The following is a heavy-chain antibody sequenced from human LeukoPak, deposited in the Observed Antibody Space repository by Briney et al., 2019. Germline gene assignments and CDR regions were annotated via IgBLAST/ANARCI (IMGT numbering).Heavy chain of an antibody. V-gene: IGHV4-59*01. CDR1: GGSISSYY. D-gene: IGHD6-19*01. CDR3: ARAPIAVAGNWFDP. CDR2: IYYSGST. J-gene: IGHJ5*02. Sequence: SETLSLTCTVSGGSISSYYWSWIRQPPGKGLEWIGYIYYSGSTNYNPSLKSRVTISVDTSKNQFSLKLSSVTVADTAVYYCARAPIAVAGNWFDPWGQGTLVTVSS.